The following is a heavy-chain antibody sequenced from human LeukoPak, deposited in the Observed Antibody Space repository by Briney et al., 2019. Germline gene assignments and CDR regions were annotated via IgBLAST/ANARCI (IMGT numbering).Heavy chain of an antibody. CDR2: MYYSGST. CDR3: ANKPSWIQQNTGDAFDI. V-gene: IGHV4-34*01. Sequence: PSETLSLTCAVYGGSFSGYYWSWIRQPPGKGLDWIGYMYYSGSTYYNPSLKSRVTISVDKSKNQFSLKLSSVTAADTAVYYCANKPSWIQQNTGDAFDIWGQGTMVTASS. J-gene: IGHJ3*02. CDR1: GGSFSGYY. D-gene: IGHD5-18*01.